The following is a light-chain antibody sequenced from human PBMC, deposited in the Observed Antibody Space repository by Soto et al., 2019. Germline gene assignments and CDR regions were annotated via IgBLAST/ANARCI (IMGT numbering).Light chain of an antibody. CDR1: QRISSW. CDR3: QHFLSYPLT. CDR2: EAS. V-gene: IGKV1-5*03. J-gene: IGKJ4*01. Sequence: DIQMTQSPSTLSASVGDRVTITCRASQRISSWLAWYQRKPGKAPKLLIYEASILQSGVPSRFSGSGSGTEFTLTISSLQPDDFATYYCQHFLSYPLTFGGGTKVDI.